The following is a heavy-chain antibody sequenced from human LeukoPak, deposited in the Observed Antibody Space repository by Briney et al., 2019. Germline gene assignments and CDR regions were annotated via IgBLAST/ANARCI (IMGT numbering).Heavy chain of an antibody. CDR2: TRNKANSYTT. CDR3: ARPIAVAGTEYFGL. D-gene: IGHD6-19*01. J-gene: IGHJ2*01. V-gene: IGHV3-72*01. Sequence: GGPLRLSCAASGFTFSDHYMDWVRQAPGKGLEWVGRTRNKANSYTTEYAASVKGRFTISRDDSKNSLYLQMNSLITEDTAVYYCARPIAVAGTEYFGLWGRGTLVTVSS. CDR1: GFTFSDHY.